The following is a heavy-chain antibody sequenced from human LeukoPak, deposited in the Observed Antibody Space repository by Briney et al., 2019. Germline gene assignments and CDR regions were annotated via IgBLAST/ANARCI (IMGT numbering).Heavy chain of an antibody. Sequence: PGGSLRLSCAASGVTFSSYGMHWVRQAPGKGLEWVAVISYDGSNKYYADSVKGRFTISRDNSKNTLYLQMNSLRAEDTAVYYCAKDSGAVATSLYGMDVWGQGTTVTVSS. CDR2: ISYDGSNK. D-gene: IGHD5-12*01. CDR3: AKDSGAVATSLYGMDV. CDR1: GVTFSSYG. J-gene: IGHJ6*02. V-gene: IGHV3-30*18.